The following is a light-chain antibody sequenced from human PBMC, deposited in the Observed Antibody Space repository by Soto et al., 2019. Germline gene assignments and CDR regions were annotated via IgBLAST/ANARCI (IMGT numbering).Light chain of an antibody. CDR3: QQYNNWPPWT. CDR1: QSVSNN. V-gene: IGKV3-15*01. J-gene: IGKJ1*01. CDR2: GAS. Sequence: EIVMTXSPATLSVSXXXXXTLSCRASQSVSNNLAWYQQKPGQAPRLLIYGASTRATGIPARFSGSGSGTEFTLTISSLQSEDFAVYYCQQYNNWPPWTFGQGTKVEIK.